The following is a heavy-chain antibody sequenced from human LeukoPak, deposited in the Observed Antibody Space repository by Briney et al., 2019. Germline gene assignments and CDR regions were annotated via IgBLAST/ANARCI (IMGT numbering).Heavy chain of an antibody. Sequence: NPSETLSLTCTVSGVSISSSNSYWGWIRQPPGKGLEWIGSIYYTGNTYYNASLKSRVTISIDTSNNQISLRLISVTATDTAMYYCARGRYYYDSSGYYYYFDYWGQGTLVTVSS. CDR2: IYYTGNT. J-gene: IGHJ4*02. CDR1: GVSISSSNSY. D-gene: IGHD3-22*01. V-gene: IGHV4-39*01. CDR3: ARGRYYYDSSGYYYYFDY.